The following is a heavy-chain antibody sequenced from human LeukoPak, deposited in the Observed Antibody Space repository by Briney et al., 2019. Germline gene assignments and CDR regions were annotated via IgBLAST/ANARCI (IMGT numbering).Heavy chain of an antibody. J-gene: IGHJ5*02. CDR2: INSDDSSA. CDR1: GFTFSNYW. D-gene: IGHD5-18*01. V-gene: IGHV3-74*01. CDR3: ARDPHGYWWFDP. Sequence: GGSLRLSCAASGFTFSNYWMHWVRQAPGKGLVRVSRINSDDSSASYADSVKGRFTISRDNAKNTLYLQMNSLRAEDTAVYYCARDPHGYWWFDPWGQGTLVTVSS.